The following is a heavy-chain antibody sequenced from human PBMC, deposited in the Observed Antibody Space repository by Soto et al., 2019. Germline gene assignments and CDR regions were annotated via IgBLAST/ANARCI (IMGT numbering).Heavy chain of an antibody. CDR3: ARAYCSGGSCYFRY. Sequence: QVQLQESGPGLVKPSQTLSLTCTVSGGSISSGGYYWSWIRQHPGKGLEWIGYIYYSGSTYYNPSLQSRVTISVDTSKNQFSLKLSSVTAADTAVYYCARAYCSGGSCYFRYWGQGTLVTVSS. CDR1: GGSISSGGYY. CDR2: IYYSGST. D-gene: IGHD2-15*01. J-gene: IGHJ4*02. V-gene: IGHV4-31*03.